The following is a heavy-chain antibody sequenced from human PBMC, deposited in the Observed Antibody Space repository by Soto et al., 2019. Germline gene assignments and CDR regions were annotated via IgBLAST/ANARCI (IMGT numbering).Heavy chain of an antibody. D-gene: IGHD1-7*01. Sequence: GGSLRLSCAASGFTFSSYAMSWVRQAPGKGLDRVATISGSGGSTYYADSVKGRFTISRDNSMNTVFLQMNSLRAEDTAVYYCAKSLLNWNYVPFDYWGQGTLVTVSS. CDR1: GFTFSSYA. CDR3: AKSLLNWNYVPFDY. CDR2: ISGSGGST. J-gene: IGHJ4*02. V-gene: IGHV3-23*01.